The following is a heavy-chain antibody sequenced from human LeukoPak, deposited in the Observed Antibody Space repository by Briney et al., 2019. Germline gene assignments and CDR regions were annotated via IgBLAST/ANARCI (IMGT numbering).Heavy chain of an antibody. Sequence: GGSLRLSCAASGFIFSNYGMHWVRQAPGKRLEWVAVIWNDGSETFHADSVKGRFTISRDNSKNTVYLQMNSLRVEDTAVYYCARGDGVYVYWGQGTLVTVSS. V-gene: IGHV3-33*01. D-gene: IGHD5/OR15-5a*01. CDR2: IWNDGSET. CDR1: GFIFSNYG. J-gene: IGHJ4*02. CDR3: ARGDGVYVY.